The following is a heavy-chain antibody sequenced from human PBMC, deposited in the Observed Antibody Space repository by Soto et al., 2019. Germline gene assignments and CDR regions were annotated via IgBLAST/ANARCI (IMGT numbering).Heavy chain of an antibody. D-gene: IGHD6-13*01. CDR1: GGTFSSYA. V-gene: IGHV1-69*12. CDR3: ARPIEAAGLPLLDNYYGMDV. CDR2: VIPIFGTA. Sequence: QVQLVQSGAEVKKPGSSVKVSCKASGGTFSSYAISWVRQAPGQGLEWMGGVIPIFGTANYAQKFQGRVTITADETTSTAYMELSSLRTEDTAVYYCARPIEAAGLPLLDNYYGMDVWGKGTTVTASS. J-gene: IGHJ6*04.